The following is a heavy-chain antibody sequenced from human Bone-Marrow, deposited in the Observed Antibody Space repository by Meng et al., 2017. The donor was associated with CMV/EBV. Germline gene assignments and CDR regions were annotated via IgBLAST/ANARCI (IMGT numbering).Heavy chain of an antibody. V-gene: IGHV3-20*04. CDR1: GFTFDDYG. CDR2: INWNGGST. Sequence: GGSLRLSCAASGFTFDDYGMSWVRQAPGKGLEWVSGINWNGGSTGYADSVKGRFTISRDNAKNSLYLQMNSLRAEDTALYYCARQDGYNLEIFGWFDPWAQGTLVTVSS. CDR3: ARQDGYNLEIFGWFDP. D-gene: IGHD5-24*01. J-gene: IGHJ5*02.